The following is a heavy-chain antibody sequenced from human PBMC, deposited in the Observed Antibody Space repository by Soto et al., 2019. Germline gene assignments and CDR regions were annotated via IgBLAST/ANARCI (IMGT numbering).Heavy chain of an antibody. D-gene: IGHD3-10*01. Sequence: QVQLVQSGAEVKKPGASVKVSCKASGYTFTSYDINWVRQATGQGLEWMGWMNPNSGNTGYAQKFQGRVTMTRNTSISTAYMELSSLRSEDTAVYYCARDGDGSGSYYNVGYYYYGMDVWGQGTTVTVSS. J-gene: IGHJ6*02. CDR2: MNPNSGNT. CDR3: ARDGDGSGSYYNVGYYYYGMDV. CDR1: GYTFTSYD. V-gene: IGHV1-8*01.